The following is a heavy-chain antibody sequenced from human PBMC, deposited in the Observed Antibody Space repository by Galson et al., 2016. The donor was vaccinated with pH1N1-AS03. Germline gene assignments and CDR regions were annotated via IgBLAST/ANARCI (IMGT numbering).Heavy chain of an antibody. CDR3: GRHLRSSYSMDA. CDR2: IFYVGDT. Sequence: LSLTCTVSGGSVNGYYWTWIRQPPGKGLEWIGQIFYVGDTLYTPSLRGRVTMSVDTSKNQLSLRLSSVTAPDTAVYYCGRHLRSSYSMDAWGQGTTATVSS. V-gene: IGHV4-59*08. J-gene: IGHJ6*02. CDR1: GGSVNGYY. D-gene: IGHD2-15*01.